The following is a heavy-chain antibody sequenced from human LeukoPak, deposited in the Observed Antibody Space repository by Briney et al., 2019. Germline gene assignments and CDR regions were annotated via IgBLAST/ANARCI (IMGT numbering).Heavy chain of an antibody. D-gene: IGHD2-15*01. V-gene: IGHV5-51*01. Sequence: GESLKISCKGSGYSFTTYWIGWVRQMTGKGLEWMGIIYPGDSDTRYSPSFQGQVTISADKSISTAYLQWSSLKASDTAMYYCARTVGYCSGGSCASFDYWGQGTLVIVSS. CDR1: GYSFTTYW. J-gene: IGHJ4*02. CDR2: IYPGDSDT. CDR3: ARTVGYCSGGSCASFDY.